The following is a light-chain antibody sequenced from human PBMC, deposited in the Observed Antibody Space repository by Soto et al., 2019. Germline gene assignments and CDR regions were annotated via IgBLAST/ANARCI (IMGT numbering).Light chain of an antibody. CDR2: AAS. CDR3: HQSYNTPRT. J-gene: IGKJ1*01. Sequence: DIQMTQSPSSLSASVGDRVTITCRASQTISSYVNWYQQKPGEAPKLLIYAASSLQSGGPSRFSGRESGTDFTLTISSLQPEDFATYYCHQSYNTPRTVGQGTKVDIK. V-gene: IGKV1-39*01. CDR1: QTISSY.